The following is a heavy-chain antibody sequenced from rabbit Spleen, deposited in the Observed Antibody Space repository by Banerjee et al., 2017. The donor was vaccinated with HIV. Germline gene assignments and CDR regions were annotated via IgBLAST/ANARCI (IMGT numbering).Heavy chain of an antibody. J-gene: IGHJ4*01. CDR1: GFSFVSSFD. V-gene: IGHV1S45*01. D-gene: IGHD1-1*01. Sequence: QEQLVESGGGLVKPGASLTLTCTASGFSFVSSFDMSWVRQAPGKGLEWIGFIYTGNGKNYYASWAKGRFTISKTSSTTVTLQLTSLTAADTATYFCARDDGNYDYIDGYFNLWGQGTLVTVS. CDR3: ARDDGNYDYIDGYFNL. CDR2: IYTGNGKN.